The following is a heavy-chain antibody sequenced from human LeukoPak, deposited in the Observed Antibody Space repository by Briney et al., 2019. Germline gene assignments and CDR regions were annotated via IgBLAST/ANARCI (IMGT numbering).Heavy chain of an antibody. CDR1: GGSISSSSYY. CDR3: APGGYIGYGHAFDI. J-gene: IGHJ3*02. D-gene: IGHD5-12*01. V-gene: IGHV4-39*07. CDR2: IYYSGST. Sequence: PSETLSLTCTVSGGSISSSSYYWGWIRQPPGKGLEWIGSIYYSGSTYYNPSLKSRVTISVDTSKNQFSLILSSVTAADTAVYYCAPGGYIGYGHAFDIWGQGTMVTVSS.